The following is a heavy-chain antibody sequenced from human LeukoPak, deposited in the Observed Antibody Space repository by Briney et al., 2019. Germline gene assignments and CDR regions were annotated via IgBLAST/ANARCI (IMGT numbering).Heavy chain of an antibody. D-gene: IGHD6-19*01. CDR1: GFTFSSYG. V-gene: IGHV3-33*01. Sequence: PGGSLRLSCAASGFTFSSYGMHWVRQAPGRGLEWVAVIWYDGSNKYYADSVKGRFTISRDNSKNTLYLQMNSLRAEDTAVYYCAREPYSSGFDYWGQGTLVTVSS. CDR3: AREPYSSGFDY. J-gene: IGHJ4*02. CDR2: IWYDGSNK.